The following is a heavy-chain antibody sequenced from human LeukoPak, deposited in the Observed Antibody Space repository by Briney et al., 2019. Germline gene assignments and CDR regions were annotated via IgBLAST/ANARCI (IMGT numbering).Heavy chain of an antibody. J-gene: IGHJ6*02. CDR2: IYYSGST. Sequence: SETLSLTCNVTGGSISSGGYYWSWIRQQPGKGPEWIGYIYYSGSTYYNPSLKSRVTISVDTSKSQLSLKLSSVTAADTAVYYCARDRQYYDRGGRGMDVWGQGTTVTVSS. V-gene: IGHV4-31*03. CDR1: GGSISSGGYY. D-gene: IGHD3-22*01. CDR3: ARDRQYYDRGGRGMDV.